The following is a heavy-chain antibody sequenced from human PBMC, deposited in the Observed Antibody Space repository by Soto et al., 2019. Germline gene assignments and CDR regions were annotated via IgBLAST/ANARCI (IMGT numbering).Heavy chain of an antibody. CDR1: GFTFSSYW. CDR2: INSDGSST. V-gene: IGHV3-74*01. Sequence: PGVSLRLSCAASGFTFSSYWMHCVRQAPGKGLVWVSRINSDGSSTSYADSVKGRFTISRDNAKNTLYLQMNSLRAEDTAVYYCARVTTVVTAGGYYYYGMDVWGEGTKVTVSS. J-gene: IGHJ6*04. D-gene: IGHD4-17*01. CDR3: ARVTTVVTAGGYYYYGMDV.